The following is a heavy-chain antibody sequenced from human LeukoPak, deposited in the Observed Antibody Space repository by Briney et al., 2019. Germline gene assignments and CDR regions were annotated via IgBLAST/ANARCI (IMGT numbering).Heavy chain of an antibody. CDR1: GYSFSSYG. D-gene: IGHD5-18*01. Sequence: ASVKVSCKASGYSFSSYGIGWVRQAPRQGLEWMGWITAGNGNTNYAQKVQGRVTMTTDTSTSTAYMELRSLRSDDTAVYFCARDLARGYSYGYNAFDIWGLGTMVTVSS. J-gene: IGHJ3*02. CDR3: ARDLARGYSYGYNAFDI. V-gene: IGHV1-18*01. CDR2: ITAGNGNT.